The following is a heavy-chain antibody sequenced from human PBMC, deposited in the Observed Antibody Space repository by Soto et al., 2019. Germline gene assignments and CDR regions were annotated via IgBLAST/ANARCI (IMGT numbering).Heavy chain of an antibody. Sequence: DVQLLESGGGLVQPGGSLRLSCAASRFTFSSYGMSWVRQARGKGLEWVSAISGSGDTTYYADSVKGRFTISRDNSKNTLYLQMNSLRAEDSAVYYCAKPPITIFGVVTIPRWGQGTLVTVSS. CDR2: ISGSGDTT. D-gene: IGHD3-3*01. V-gene: IGHV3-23*01. J-gene: IGHJ4*02. CDR1: RFTFSSYG. CDR3: AKPPITIFGVVTIPR.